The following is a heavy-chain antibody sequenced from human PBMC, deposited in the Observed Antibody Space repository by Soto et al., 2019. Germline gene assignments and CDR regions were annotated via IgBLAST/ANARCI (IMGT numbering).Heavy chain of an antibody. Sequence: HPGGSLRLSCAASGFTFSSYGMHWVRQAPGKGLEWVAVISYDGSNKYYADSVKGRFTISRDNSKNTLYLQMNSLRAEDTAVYYCAKGALGMDVWGQGTTVTVSS. D-gene: IGHD1-26*01. CDR3: AKGALGMDV. J-gene: IGHJ6*02. CDR2: ISYDGSNK. V-gene: IGHV3-30*18. CDR1: GFTFSSYG.